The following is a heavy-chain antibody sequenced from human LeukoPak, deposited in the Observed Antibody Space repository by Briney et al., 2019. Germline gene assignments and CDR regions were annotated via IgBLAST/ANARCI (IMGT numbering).Heavy chain of an antibody. CDR3: ARCQIAAAGTGPFDV. Sequence: PGGSLRLSCAASGFTFSTYAMAWVRQAPGKGLEGLSGFSATDGSTQYAESVKGRFTISKDSTTNTLFLQINSLRVEDTAVYYCARCQIAAAGTGPFDVWGQGTMVTVSS. J-gene: IGHJ3*01. D-gene: IGHD6-13*01. CDR1: GFTFSTYA. V-gene: IGHV3-23*01. CDR2: FSATDGST.